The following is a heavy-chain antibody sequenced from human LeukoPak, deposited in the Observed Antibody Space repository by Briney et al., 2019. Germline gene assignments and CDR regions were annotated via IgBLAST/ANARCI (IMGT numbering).Heavy chain of an antibody. V-gene: IGHV1-18*01. CDR3: ARVLSSGVAIAV. D-gene: IGHD6-19*01. CDR1: GYTFTSYG. J-gene: IGHJ3*01. Sequence: ASVKVSCKASGYTFTSYGISGVRQAPGQGLEWMGWISAYNGNTNYAQKLQGRVTMTTDTSTSTAYMELRSLRSDATAVYYCARVLSSGVAIAVWGQGTMVTVSS. CDR2: ISAYNGNT.